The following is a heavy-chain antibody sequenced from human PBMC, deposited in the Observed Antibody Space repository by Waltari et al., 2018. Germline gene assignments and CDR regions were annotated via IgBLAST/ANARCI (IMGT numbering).Heavy chain of an antibody. Sequence: QVQLVQSGAEVLRPGASVKVSCQASGYTFINYEINWVRQAAGQGLEGMGWWNPNSGATAYTQKVQGRITMTWDTSISTAYMEMSNLRSDDTAVLYCARGRDVFANFDYNWFDPWGQGTLVTVSS. D-gene: IGHD2-21*01. J-gene: IGHJ5*02. V-gene: IGHV1-8*02. CDR2: WNPNSGAT. CDR3: ARGRDVFANFDYNWFDP. CDR1: GYTFINYE.